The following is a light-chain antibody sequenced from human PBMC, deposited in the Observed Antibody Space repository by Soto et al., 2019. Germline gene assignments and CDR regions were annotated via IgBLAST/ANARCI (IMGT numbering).Light chain of an antibody. CDR2: DVS. V-gene: IGLV2-8*01. CDR3: ISYTVSNTYV. Sequence: QSALTQPPSASGSPGQSVTISCTGTSSDVGVYNFVSWYQQYPGKAPKLIIYDVSQRSSGVPDRFSGSKSGNTASLTVSGLQAEDEAYYYCISYTVSNTYVFGSGTKVTVL. J-gene: IGLJ1*01. CDR1: SSDVGVYNF.